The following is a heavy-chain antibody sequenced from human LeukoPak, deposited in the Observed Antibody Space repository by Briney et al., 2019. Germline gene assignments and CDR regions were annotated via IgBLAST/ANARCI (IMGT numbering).Heavy chain of an antibody. CDR1: GFTFSSYA. V-gene: IGHV3-23*01. CDR2: ISGSGGST. J-gene: IGHJ4*02. D-gene: IGHD2-2*01. Sequence: GGSLRLSCAASGFTFSSYAMSWVRQAPGKGLEWVSAISGSGGSTYYADSVKGRFTISRDNSKNTLYLQMNSLRAEDTAVYYCAKVPKIVVVPAAMKDWGQGTLVTVSS. CDR3: AKVPKIVVVPAAMKD.